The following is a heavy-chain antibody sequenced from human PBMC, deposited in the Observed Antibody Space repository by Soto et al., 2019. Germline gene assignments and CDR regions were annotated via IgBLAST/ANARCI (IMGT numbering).Heavy chain of an antibody. D-gene: IGHD4-17*01. CDR2: IYYTGSS. J-gene: IGHJ4*02. Sequence: SETLSLTCTVSGGSVSSGNYYWSWIRQPPGKGLEWIGFIYYTGSSSYNPSLKSRVTISVDTSKNQFSLKLSSVTAADTAVYYCARVPRHYGGNLRAGNLFDYWGQGTLVTVSS. CDR3: ARVPRHYGGNLRAGNLFDY. CDR1: GGSVSSGNYY. V-gene: IGHV4-61*01.